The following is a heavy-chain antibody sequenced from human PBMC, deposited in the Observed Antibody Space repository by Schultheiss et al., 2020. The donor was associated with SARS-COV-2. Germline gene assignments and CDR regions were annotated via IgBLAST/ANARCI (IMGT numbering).Heavy chain of an antibody. CDR3: ARDASTAMVIYY. J-gene: IGHJ4*02. CDR2: IWYDGSNK. D-gene: IGHD5-18*01. V-gene: IGHV3-33*08. Sequence: GGSLRLSCAASGFTFSSYGMHWVRHAPGKGLEWVAVIWYDGSNKYYADSVKGRFTISRDNSKNTLYLQMNSLRAEDTAVYYCARDASTAMVIYYWGQGTLVTVSS. CDR1: GFTFSSYG.